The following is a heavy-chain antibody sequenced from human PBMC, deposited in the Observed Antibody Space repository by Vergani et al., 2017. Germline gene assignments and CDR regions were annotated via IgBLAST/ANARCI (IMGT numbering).Heavy chain of an antibody. V-gene: IGHV1-69-2*01. D-gene: IGHD3-10*01. Sequence: EVQLIQSGAEVKKPGTTVKISCKVSGYTFTDYYIHWVQQAPGKGLEWMGLVDPADGETIYAEKYQGRVTISADTSMDTAYMELSSLRSEDTAVYYCATPKRVRFGALGYWGQGTLVTVSS. CDR2: VDPADGET. CDR3: ATPKRVRFGALGY. J-gene: IGHJ4*02. CDR1: GYTFTDYY.